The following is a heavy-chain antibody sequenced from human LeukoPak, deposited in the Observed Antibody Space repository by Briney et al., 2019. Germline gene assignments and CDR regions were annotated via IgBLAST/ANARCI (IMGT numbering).Heavy chain of an antibody. Sequence: PGGSLRLSCAVSGFTFSRYGMHWIRQAPGKGMEWVAFIWYDGKNDQEYAESVKGRFTISRDDSKNTLYLQMNSLRTEDTAMNYCAKDRCSSSTCREALEIWGQGTLVAVSS. CDR3: AKDRCSSSTCREALEI. CDR2: IWYDGKNDQ. D-gene: IGHD2-2*01. J-gene: IGHJ3*02. CDR1: GFTFSRYG. V-gene: IGHV3-30*02.